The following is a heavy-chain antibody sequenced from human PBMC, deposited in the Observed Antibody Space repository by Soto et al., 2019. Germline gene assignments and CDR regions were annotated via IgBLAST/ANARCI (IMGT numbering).Heavy chain of an antibody. J-gene: IGHJ6*02. D-gene: IGHD7-27*01. V-gene: IGHV3-15*07. Sequence: GGSLRLSCAASGFTFSNAWMNWVRQAPGKGLEWVGRIKSKTDGGTTDYAAPVKGRFTISRDDSKNTLYLQMNSLKTEDTAVYYCTTLWFTGEYYYYYGMDVWGQGTTVTVSS. CDR1: GFTFSNAW. CDR3: TTLWFTGEYYYYYGMDV. CDR2: IKSKTDGGTT.